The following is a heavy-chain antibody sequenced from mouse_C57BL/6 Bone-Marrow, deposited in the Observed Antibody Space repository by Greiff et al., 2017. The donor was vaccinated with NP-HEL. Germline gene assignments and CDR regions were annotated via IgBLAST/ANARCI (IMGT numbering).Heavy chain of an antibody. CDR3: TRHPYYGSSYGAY. J-gene: IGHJ3*01. D-gene: IGHD1-1*01. CDR2: IYPGNSDT. V-gene: IGHV1-5*01. CDR1: GYTFTSYW. Sequence: EVQLQQSGTVLARPGASVKISCKTSGYTFTSYWMHWVKQRPGQGLEWIGAIYPGNSDTSYNQKFKGKAKLTAVTSASTAYMELSSLTNEDSAVYYCTRHPYYGSSYGAYWGQGTLVTVSA.